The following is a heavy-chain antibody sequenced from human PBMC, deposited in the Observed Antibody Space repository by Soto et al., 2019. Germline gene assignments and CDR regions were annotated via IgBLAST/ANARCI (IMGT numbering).Heavy chain of an antibody. CDR3: ARAKLSSGWYTYFDY. CDR1: GYTFTSYY. V-gene: IGHV1-46*01. CDR2: INPSGGST. D-gene: IGHD6-13*01. Sequence: ASVKVSCKASGYTFTSYYMHWVRQAHGQGLEWMGIINPSGGSTSYAQKFQGRVTMTRDTSTSTVYMELSSLRSEDTAVYYCARAKLSSGWYTYFDYWGQGTLVTVSS. J-gene: IGHJ4*02.